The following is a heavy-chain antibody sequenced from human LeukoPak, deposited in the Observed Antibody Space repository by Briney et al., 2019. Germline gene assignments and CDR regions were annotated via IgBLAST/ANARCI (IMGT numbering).Heavy chain of an antibody. Sequence: PSQTLSLTCAVYGGSFSGYYWSWIRQPPGKGLEWIGEINHSGSTNYNPSLKSRVTISVDTSKNQFSLKLSSVTAADTAAYYCARGYSGYDRFFDYWGQGTLVTVSS. D-gene: IGHD5-12*01. CDR2: INHSGST. CDR1: GGSFSGYY. V-gene: IGHV4-34*01. J-gene: IGHJ4*02. CDR3: ARGYSGYDRFFDY.